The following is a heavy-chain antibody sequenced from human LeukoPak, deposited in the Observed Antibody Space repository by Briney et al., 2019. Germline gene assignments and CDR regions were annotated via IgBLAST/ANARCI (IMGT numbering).Heavy chain of an antibody. CDR1: GGSISTTSYY. J-gene: IGHJ5*02. CDR2: INHSGST. Sequence: SETLSLTCTVSGGSISTTSYYWSWIRQPPGKGLEWIGEINHSGSTNYNPSLKSRVTISVDTSKNQFSLKLSSVTAADTAVYYCARGARTPSGYGSRTAGRANWFDPWGQRTLVTVSS. CDR3: ARGARTPSGYGSRTAGRANWFDP. D-gene: IGHD5-12*01. V-gene: IGHV4-39*07.